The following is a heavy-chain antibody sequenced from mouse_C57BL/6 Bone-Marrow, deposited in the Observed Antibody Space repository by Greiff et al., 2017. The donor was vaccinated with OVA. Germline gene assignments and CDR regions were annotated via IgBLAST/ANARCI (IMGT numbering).Heavy chain of an antibody. D-gene: IGHD4-1*01. V-gene: IGHV1-82*01. Sequence: VHLQESGPELVKPGASVKISCKASGYAFSSSWMNWVKQRPGKGLEWIGRIYPGDGDTNYNGKFKGKATLTADKSSSTAYMQLSSLTSEDSAVYFCARGLLLGLIAYWGQGTLVTVSA. CDR1: GYAFSSSW. CDR3: ARGLLLGLIAY. J-gene: IGHJ3*01. CDR2: IYPGDGDT.